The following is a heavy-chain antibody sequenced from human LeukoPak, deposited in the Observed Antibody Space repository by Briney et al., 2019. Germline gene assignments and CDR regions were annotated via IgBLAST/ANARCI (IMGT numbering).Heavy chain of an antibody. CDR1: GFTFSSYA. CDR2: ISGSGGST. V-gene: IGHV3-23*01. D-gene: IGHD3-22*01. CDR3: AKSPSSGYYFDY. Sequence: GGSLRLSCAASGFTFSSYAMSWVRQAPGKGLEWVSAISGSGGSTYYADSVKGRFTISRDNSKNTLHLQMNSLRAEDTAVYYCAKSPSSGYYFDYWGQGTPVTVSS. J-gene: IGHJ4*02.